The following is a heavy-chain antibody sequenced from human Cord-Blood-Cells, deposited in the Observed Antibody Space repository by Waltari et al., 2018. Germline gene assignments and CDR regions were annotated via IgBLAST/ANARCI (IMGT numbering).Heavy chain of an antibody. Sequence: QVKLVESGGGVVQPGRSLRLSCAASGFTFSSYAMHWVRQAPGKGLEWVAVISYDGSNKYYADSVKCRFTSSRDNSKNTLYLQMNSLRAEDTAVYYCARGGYIAASPDYWGQGTLVTVSS. CDR1: GFTFSSYA. J-gene: IGHJ4*02. CDR3: ARGGYIAASPDY. CDR2: ISYDGSNK. V-gene: IGHV3-30*04. D-gene: IGHD6-6*01.